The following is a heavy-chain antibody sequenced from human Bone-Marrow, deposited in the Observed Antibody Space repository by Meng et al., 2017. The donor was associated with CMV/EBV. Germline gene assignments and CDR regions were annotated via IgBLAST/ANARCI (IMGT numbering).Heavy chain of an antibody. CDR3: ARDPGSRYSSSHLFDY. Sequence: QVQLVQSGAEVKKPGSSVKVSCKASGGTFSSYATSWVRQAPGQGLEWMGGIIPIFGTANYAQKFQGRVTITADESTSTAYMELSSLRSEDTAVYYCARDPGSRYSSSHLFDYWGQGTLVTVSS. D-gene: IGHD6-6*01. J-gene: IGHJ4*02. CDR2: IIPIFGTA. CDR1: GGTFSSYA. V-gene: IGHV1-69*01.